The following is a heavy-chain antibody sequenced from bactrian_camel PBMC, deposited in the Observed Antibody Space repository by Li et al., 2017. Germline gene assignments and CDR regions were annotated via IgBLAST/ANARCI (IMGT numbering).Heavy chain of an antibody. D-gene: IGHD3*01. CDR1: GFPLTTCA. Sequence: VQLVESGGGSVQAGESLRLTCTAPGFPLTTCAMNWYRQAAGKQREWVSAIRADGTTSYDDSVKGRFTISRDKDKYIVYLQMNSLKSEDTALYYCATDHDLRLRTVLGAKGTYNYWGQGTQVTVS. CDR3: ATDHDLRLRTVLGAKGTYNY. V-gene: IGHV3S40*01. CDR2: IRADGTT. J-gene: IGHJ4*01.